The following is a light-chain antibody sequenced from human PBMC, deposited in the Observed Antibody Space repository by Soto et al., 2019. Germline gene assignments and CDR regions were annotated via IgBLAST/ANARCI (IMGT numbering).Light chain of an antibody. CDR3: QQLRSYPST. CDR2: AAS. J-gene: IGKJ4*01. Sequence: LNQSPSSLSASVGDRVTITCRASQDIAIYLAWYRQKPGEAPKLLIYAASTLHGGVPSRFSGSGSGTDFALTITSLQAEDFATYYCQQLRSYPSTLGGGTKVDIK. V-gene: IGKV1-9*01. CDR1: QDIAIY.